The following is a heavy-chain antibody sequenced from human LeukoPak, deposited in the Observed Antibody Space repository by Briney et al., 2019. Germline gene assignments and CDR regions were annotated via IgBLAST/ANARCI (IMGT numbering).Heavy chain of an antibody. J-gene: IGHJ4*02. V-gene: IGHV3-23*01. Sequence: GGSLRLSCAASGFTISSYAMSWVRQAPGKGLEWVSAVSGSGGSTYYADSVKGRFTISRDNSKNTLYLQMNSLRAEDTAVYYCPKRGGRQQQLVPGSLDYWGPGTLVTVSS. CDR3: PKRGGRQQQLVPGSLDY. CDR1: GFTISSYA. D-gene: IGHD6-13*01. CDR2: VSGSGGST.